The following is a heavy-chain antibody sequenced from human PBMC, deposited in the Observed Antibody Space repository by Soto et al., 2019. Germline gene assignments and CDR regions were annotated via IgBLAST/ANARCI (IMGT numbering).Heavy chain of an antibody. D-gene: IGHD4-17*01. CDR3: ARITQGDYFWFDP. CDR1: GFSLTTSGMC. CDR2: IDWDDGK. J-gene: IGHJ5*02. V-gene: IGHV2-70*01. Sequence: GPTLVNPTQTLTLTCSFSGFSLTTSGMCVGWIRQPPGKALEWLALIDWDDGKFYSPSLKTRLTISKDTSKNHVVLTMTNMDPVDTATYFCARITQGDYFWFDPWGRGTMVTVSS.